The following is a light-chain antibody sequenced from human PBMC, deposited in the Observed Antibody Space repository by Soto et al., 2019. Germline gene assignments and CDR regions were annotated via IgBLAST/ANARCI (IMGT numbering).Light chain of an antibody. Sequence: EIVLTQSPATLSLSPGERATLSCRASQSVRTYLAWYQQKPGQAPRLLIYDASNRATGIPARFSGSGSGTDFTLTISSLEPEDFATYYCQKYNSAPRTFGPGTKVDIK. CDR2: DAS. CDR1: QSVRTY. J-gene: IGKJ3*01. V-gene: IGKV3-11*01. CDR3: QKYNSAPRT.